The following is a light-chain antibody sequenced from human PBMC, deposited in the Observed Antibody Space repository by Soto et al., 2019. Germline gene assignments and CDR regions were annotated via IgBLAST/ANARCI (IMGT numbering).Light chain of an antibody. CDR2: VNSDGSH. V-gene: IGLV4-69*01. Sequence: QLVLTQSPSASASLGASVKLTCTLSSGHSDYAIAWHQQQPGKGPRFLMKVNSDGSHTKGDGIPDRFSGSISGAERYLTISSLQSEDEADYYCQTWHTVSNVVFGGGTKVTVL. CDR3: QTWHTVSNVV. CDR1: SGHSDYA. J-gene: IGLJ2*01.